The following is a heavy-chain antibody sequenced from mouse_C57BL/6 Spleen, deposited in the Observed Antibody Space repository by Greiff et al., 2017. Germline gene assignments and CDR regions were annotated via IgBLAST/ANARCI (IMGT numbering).Heavy chain of an antibody. J-gene: IGHJ4*01. D-gene: IGHD1-1*01. CDR1: GFNIKDYY. V-gene: IGHV14-2*01. CDR3: AIYYYGSSYYAMDY. Sequence: EVKVVESGAELVKPGASVKLSCTASGFNIKDYYMHWVQQRTEQGLEWIGRIDPEDGETKYASKLQGKATITADTASNTAYLQLRSLTSEDTAVYYWAIYYYGSSYYAMDYWGQGTSVTVSS. CDR2: IDPEDGET.